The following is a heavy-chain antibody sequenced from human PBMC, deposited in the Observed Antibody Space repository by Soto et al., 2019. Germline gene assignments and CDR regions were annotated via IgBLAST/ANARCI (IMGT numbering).Heavy chain of an antibody. CDR3: AKGGRGLWFGELLQDY. D-gene: IGHD3-10*01. J-gene: IGHJ4*02. V-gene: IGHV3-23*01. Sequence: GGSLRLSYAASGFTFSSYAMSWVRQAPGKGLEWVSAISGSGGSTYYADSVKGRFTISRDNSKNTLYLQMNSLRAEDTAVYYCAKGGRGLWFGELLQDYWGQGTLVTVSS. CDR1: GFTFSSYA. CDR2: ISGSGGST.